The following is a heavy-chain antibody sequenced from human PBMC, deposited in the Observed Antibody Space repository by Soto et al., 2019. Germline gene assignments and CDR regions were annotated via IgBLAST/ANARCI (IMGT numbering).Heavy chain of an antibody. CDR2: INHSGST. CDR3: ARRWGGTFDI. J-gene: IGHJ3*02. CDR1: GGSFSGYY. Sequence: SETLSLTCAVYGGSFSGYYWTWIRQPPGTGMEWIGEINHSGSTNYNPSLKSRVTISVDTSKNQFSLKLTSVTAADTAVYYCARRWGGTFDIWGQGTMVTVSS. V-gene: IGHV4-34*01. D-gene: IGHD3-10*01.